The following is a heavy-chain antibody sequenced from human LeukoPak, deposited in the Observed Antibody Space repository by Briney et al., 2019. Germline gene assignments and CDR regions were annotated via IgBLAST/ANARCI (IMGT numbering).Heavy chain of an antibody. CDR1: GGSITNYY. V-gene: IGHV4-59*01. Sequence: SETLSLTCSISGGSITNYYWSWIRQPPGKGLEWIGYIYGSGSTNYNPSLQSRVTISVDTSKKQFFLKLSSVTAADTAVYYCARGAEDQYFDWFPFDYWGQGTLVTVSS. J-gene: IGHJ4*02. CDR2: IYGSGST. CDR3: ARGAEDQYFDWFPFDY. D-gene: IGHD3-9*01.